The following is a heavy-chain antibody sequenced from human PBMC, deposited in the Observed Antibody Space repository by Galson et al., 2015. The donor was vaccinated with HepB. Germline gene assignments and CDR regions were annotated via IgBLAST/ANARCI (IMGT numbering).Heavy chain of an antibody. Sequence: SVKVSCKVSGYTLTELSMHWVRQAPGQGLEWMGGFDPEDGETIYAQKFQGRVTMTEDTSTDTAYMELSSLRSEDTAVYYCATDMITFGGGGGDYWGQGTLVTVSS. CDR3: ATDMITFGGGGGDY. CDR1: GYTLTELS. J-gene: IGHJ4*02. V-gene: IGHV1-24*01. D-gene: IGHD3-16*01. CDR2: FDPEDGET.